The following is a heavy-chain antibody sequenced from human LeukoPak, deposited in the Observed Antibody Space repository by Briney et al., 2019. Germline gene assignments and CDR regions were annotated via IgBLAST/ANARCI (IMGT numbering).Heavy chain of an antibody. CDR3: ASPTGVGATSDAFDI. D-gene: IGHD1-26*01. J-gene: IGHJ3*02. Sequence: PSDTQSLPCAVYGGSFSGYYWRWTRHPPGKGLEWIGEINHSGSTNYNPSLKSRVTISVDTSKNQFSLKLSSVTAADTAVYYCASPTGVGATSDAFDIWGQGTMVTVSS. V-gene: IGHV4-34*01. CDR2: INHSGST. CDR1: GGSFSGYY.